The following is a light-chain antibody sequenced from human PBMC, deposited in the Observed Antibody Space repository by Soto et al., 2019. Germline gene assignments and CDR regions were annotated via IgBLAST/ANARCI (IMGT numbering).Light chain of an antibody. CDR2: EAT. J-gene: IGLJ1*01. V-gene: IGLV2-14*01. Sequence: QSALTQPASVSGSPGQSITISCAGTRSDIGASNSVSWYQHLPGRSPTLIIYEATNRPSGVSERFSGSKVGDTASLTISGLQADDESEYFCSSYKTDDTFVFGGGTKVTVL. CDR1: RSDIGASNS. CDR3: SSYKTDDTFV.